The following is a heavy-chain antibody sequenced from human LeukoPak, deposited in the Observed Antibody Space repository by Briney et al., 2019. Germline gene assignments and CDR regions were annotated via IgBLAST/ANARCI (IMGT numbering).Heavy chain of an antibody. CDR1: GYSFTSYW. D-gene: IGHD3-22*01. V-gene: IGHV5-51*01. Sequence: GESLKISCKGSGYSFTSYWIGWVRQMPGKGLEWMGIIYPGDSDTRYSPSFQGQVTISADKSTSTAYLQWSSLKASDTAMYYCARHKIGYYDSSGYYYYYYGMDVWGPGTTVTVSS. J-gene: IGHJ6*02. CDR2: IYPGDSDT. CDR3: ARHKIGYYDSSGYYYYYYGMDV.